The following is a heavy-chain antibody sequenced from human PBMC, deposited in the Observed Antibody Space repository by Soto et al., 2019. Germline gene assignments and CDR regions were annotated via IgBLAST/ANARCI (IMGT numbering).Heavy chain of an antibody. D-gene: IGHD6-13*01. CDR3: ARVIAAAADFDY. CDR2: ISAYNRNT. Sequence: QVQLVQSGAEVKKPGASVKVSCKASGYTFTSYGLSWVRQPPGQVLEWMGWISAYNRNTNYEQKLLGRVTMTTDSSTSTAYMELRSLRSDDTAVYYCARVIAAAADFDYWGQGTLVTVSS. V-gene: IGHV1-18*01. CDR1: GYTFTSYG. J-gene: IGHJ4*02.